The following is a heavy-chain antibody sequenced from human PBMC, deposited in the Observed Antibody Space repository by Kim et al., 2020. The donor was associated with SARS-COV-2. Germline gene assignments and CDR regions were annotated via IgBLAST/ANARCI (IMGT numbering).Heavy chain of an antibody. J-gene: IGHJ4*02. Sequence: ASVKVSCKASGYTFTSYDINWVRQDTGQGLEWMGWMNPNSGNTGYAQKFQGRVTMTRNTSISTAYMELSSLRSEDTAVYYCARGGLVDTAMDLDYWGQGTLVTVSS. V-gene: IGHV1-8*01. CDR2: MNPNSGNT. CDR1: GYTFTSYD. CDR3: ARGGLVDTAMDLDY. D-gene: IGHD5-18*01.